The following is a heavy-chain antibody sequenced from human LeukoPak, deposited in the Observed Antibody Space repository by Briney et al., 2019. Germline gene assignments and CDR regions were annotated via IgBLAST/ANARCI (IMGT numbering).Heavy chain of an antibody. J-gene: IGHJ4*02. CDR2: IYYSGST. V-gene: IGHV4-59*08. D-gene: IGHD6-19*01. Sequence: SETLSLTCTVSGGSISSYYWSWIRQPPGKGLEWIGYIYYSGSTNYNPSLKGRVTISVDTSKNQFSLELSSVTAADTAVYYCARRTSSGWFDYWGQGTLVTVSS. CDR3: ARRTSSGWFDY. CDR1: GGSISSYY.